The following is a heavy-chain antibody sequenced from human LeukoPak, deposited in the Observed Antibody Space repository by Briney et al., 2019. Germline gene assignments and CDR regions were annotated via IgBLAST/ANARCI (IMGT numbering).Heavy chain of an antibody. CDR3: AKEFYGDSGGY. CDR1: GFTFSSYA. Sequence: GRSLRLSCAASGFTFSSYANHWVRQAPGKGLEWVAVISYDGSNKYYADSVKGRLTISRDNSKNTLYLQMNSLRAEDTAVYYCAKEFYGDSGGYWGQGTLVTVSS. CDR2: ISYDGSNK. D-gene: IGHD4-17*01. V-gene: IGHV3-30*04. J-gene: IGHJ4*02.